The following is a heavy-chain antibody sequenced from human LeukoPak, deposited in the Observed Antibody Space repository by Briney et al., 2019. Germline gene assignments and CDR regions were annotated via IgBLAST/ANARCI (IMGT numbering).Heavy chain of an antibody. CDR2: LSGSGTIT. D-gene: IGHD4-17*01. V-gene: IGHV3-23*01. J-gene: IGHJ4*02. CDR3: ARDPYGDFIPLFDC. CDR1: GFSFSTYG. Sequence: GGSLRLSCTASGFSFSTYGMNWVRQAPGRGLEWVSGLSGSGTITYYADAVKGRFTISRDNSKNMLYLQMNSLRAEDTAIYYCARDPYGDFIPLFDCWGQGTLLSVSS.